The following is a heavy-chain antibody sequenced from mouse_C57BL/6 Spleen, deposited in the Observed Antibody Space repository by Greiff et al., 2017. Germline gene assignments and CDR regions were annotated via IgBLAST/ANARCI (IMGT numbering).Heavy chain of an antibody. CDR1: GYTFTSYW. D-gene: IGHD1-1*01. CDR2: IYPGSGST. Sequence: QVQLQQPGAELVKPGASVKMSCKASGYTFTSYWITWVKQRPGQGLEWIGDIYPGSGSTNYNEKFKSKATLTVDTSSSTAYMQLSSLTSEDSAVYYCARVVYYYGSSYGYFDVWGTGTTVTVSS. CDR3: ARVVYYYGSSYGYFDV. J-gene: IGHJ1*03. V-gene: IGHV1-55*01.